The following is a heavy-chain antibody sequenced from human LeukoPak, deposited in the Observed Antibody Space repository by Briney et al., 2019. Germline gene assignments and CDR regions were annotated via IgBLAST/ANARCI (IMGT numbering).Heavy chain of an antibody. J-gene: IGHJ4*02. CDR1: GFTFSSFW. CDR2: IKQDGSER. CDR3: ARGGTRGYSPVDY. Sequence: AGESLRLSCAASGFTFSSFWMNWVRQAPGKGLEWVANIKQDGSERNYVDSVKGRSTISRDNAKNSLFLQMNSLRVEDTAVYYCARGGTRGYSPVDYWGQGILVTVSS. D-gene: IGHD5-18*01. V-gene: IGHV3-7*03.